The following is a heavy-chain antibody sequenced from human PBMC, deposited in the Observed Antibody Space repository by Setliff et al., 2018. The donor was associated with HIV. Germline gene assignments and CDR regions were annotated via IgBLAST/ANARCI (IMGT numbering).Heavy chain of an antibody. J-gene: IGHJ3*01. V-gene: IGHV3-23*01. Sequence: LRLSCAASGLTLSNSAMTWVRQKPWRGLEWVSLIQSGGIIYYADSVKGRFTISRDNSNNTLSLQMSSLRAEDTALYYCAKLDYYDYSGSWARKVAIDFWGRGIMVTVSS. D-gene: IGHD3-22*01. CDR2: IQSGGII. CDR3: AKLDYYDYSGSWARKVAIDF. CDR1: GLTLSNSA.